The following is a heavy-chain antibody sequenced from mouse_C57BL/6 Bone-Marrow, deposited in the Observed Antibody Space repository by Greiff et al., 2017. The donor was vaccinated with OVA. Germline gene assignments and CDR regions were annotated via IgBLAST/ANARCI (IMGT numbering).Heavy chain of an antibody. CDR1: GYTFTSYG. D-gene: IGHD2-4*01. J-gene: IGHJ3*01. Sequence: QVQLQQSRAELARPGASVKLSCKASGYTFTSYGISWVKQRTGQGLEWIGEIYPRSGNTYYNEKFKGKATLTADKSSSTAYMELRSLTSEDSAVYFCARPYYDFFAYWGQGTLVTVSA. CDR2: IYPRSGNT. V-gene: IGHV1-81*01. CDR3: ARPYYDFFAY.